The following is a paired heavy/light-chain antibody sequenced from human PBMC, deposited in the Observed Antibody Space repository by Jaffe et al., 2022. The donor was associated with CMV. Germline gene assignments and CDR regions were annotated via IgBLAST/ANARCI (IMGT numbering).Heavy chain of an antibody. CDR2: ITAYNGNR. J-gene: IGHJ4*02. CDR3: ARDFPKARPGSSFASDY. V-gene: IGHV1-18*01. D-gene: IGHD3-10*01. Sequence: QVQLVQSGSEVKKPGASVKVSCKASGYIFVSQGINWVRQAPGQGLEWMGWITAYNGNRNYAQRFQSRVTLTTDTSTSTVYMELRNLRSDDTAIYYCARDFPKARPGSSFASDYWGQGTLVTVSS. CDR1: GYIFVSQG.
Light chain of an antibody. V-gene: IGLV2-23*02. CDR1: SNDVGRYNL. CDR3: SSFAPSAPSNTFLVV. CDR2: EVT. Sequence: QSALTQPASVSGSPGQSITISCTGTSNDVGRYNLVSWYQQRPGKAPKLIIYEVTQRPSGISTRFSGSRSGNTASLTISGLQADDEAEYHCSSFAPSAPSNTFLVVFGGGTKLTVL. J-gene: IGLJ2*01.